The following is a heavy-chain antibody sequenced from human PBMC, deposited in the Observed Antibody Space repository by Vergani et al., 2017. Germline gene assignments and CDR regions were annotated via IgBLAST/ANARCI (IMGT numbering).Heavy chain of an antibody. Sequence: EVQLVESGGGLVQPGGSLRLSCAASGFTVSSNYMSWVRQAPGKGLEWVSVIYSGGSTYYADSVKGRFTISRDNSKNTLYLQMNSRRAEDTAVYYCARSCSGGSCYSDIYGMDVWGQGTTVTVSS. J-gene: IGHJ6*02. D-gene: IGHD2-15*01. CDR1: GFTVSSNY. V-gene: IGHV3-66*02. CDR3: ARSCSGGSCYSDIYGMDV. CDR2: IYSGGST.